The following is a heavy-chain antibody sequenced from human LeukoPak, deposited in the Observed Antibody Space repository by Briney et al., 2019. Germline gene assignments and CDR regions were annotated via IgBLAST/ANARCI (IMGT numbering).Heavy chain of an antibody. CDR2: ISGGGGST. CDR1: GFTFSSYA. CDR3: ARHSGYDSMFFDY. D-gene: IGHD5-12*01. V-gene: IGHV3-23*01. J-gene: IGHJ4*02. Sequence: PGGSLRLSCAASGFTFSSYAMSWVRQAPGKGLEWVSAISGGGGSTYYADSVKGRFTISRDNSKNTLYLQMNSLRAEDTAVYYCARHSGYDSMFFDYWGQGTLVTVSS.